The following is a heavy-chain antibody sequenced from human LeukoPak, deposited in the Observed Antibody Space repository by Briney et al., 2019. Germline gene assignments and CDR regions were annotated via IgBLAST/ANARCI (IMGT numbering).Heavy chain of an antibody. V-gene: IGHV3-48*03. D-gene: IGHD2-2*01. J-gene: IGHJ6*02. CDR2: ISSSGSTI. CDR1: GFTFSSYE. CDR3: ARAAVPAAPAYYYGMDV. Sequence: GGSLRLSCAASGFTFSSYEMNWVRQAPGRGLEWVSYISSSGSTIYYADSVKGRFTISRDNAKNSLYPQMNSLRAEDTAVYYCARAAVPAAPAYYYGMDVWGQGTTVTVSS.